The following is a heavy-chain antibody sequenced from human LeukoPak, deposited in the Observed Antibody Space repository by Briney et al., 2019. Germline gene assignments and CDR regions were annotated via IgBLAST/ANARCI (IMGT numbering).Heavy chain of an antibody. J-gene: IGHJ3*02. CDR3: AKASRWYYDSSGYDAFDI. CDR2: ISGSGGST. CDR1: GFTFSSYG. V-gene: IGHV3-23*01. Sequence: GGSLRLSCAASGFTFSSYGMSWVRQAPGKGLEWVSAISGSGGSTYYADSVKGRFTISRDNSKNTLYLQMISLRAEDTAVYYCAKASRWYYDSSGYDAFDIWGQGTMVTVSS. D-gene: IGHD3-22*01.